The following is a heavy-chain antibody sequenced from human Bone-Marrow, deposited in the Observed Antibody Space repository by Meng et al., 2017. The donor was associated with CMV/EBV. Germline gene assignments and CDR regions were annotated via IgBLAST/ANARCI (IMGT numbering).Heavy chain of an antibody. D-gene: IGHD2-8*01. CDR2: INHSGST. CDR1: GGSFSGYY. V-gene: IGHV4-34*01. J-gene: IGHJ6*02. CDR3: AKDHRMTNYGMDV. Sequence: SETLSLTCAVYGGSFSGYYWSWIRQPPGKGLEWIGEINHSGSTNYNPSLKSRVTISVDTSKNQFSLKLSSVTAADTAVYYCAKDHRMTNYGMDVWGQGTTVTVSS.